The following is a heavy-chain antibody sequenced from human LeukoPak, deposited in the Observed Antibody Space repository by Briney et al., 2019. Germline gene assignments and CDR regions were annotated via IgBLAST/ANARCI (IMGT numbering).Heavy chain of an antibody. CDR2: INRKHGST. Sequence: GGSLRLSCAASGFNFEEFGMSWVRQAPGKGLEWVSGINRKHGSTGYADSVTGRFTISRDNAKNSLYLQMDSLRAEDTAVYHCARGDGGDYWGQGILATVSS. V-gene: IGHV3-20*01. CDR1: GFNFEEFG. J-gene: IGHJ4*02. CDR3: ARGDGGDY. D-gene: IGHD3-16*01.